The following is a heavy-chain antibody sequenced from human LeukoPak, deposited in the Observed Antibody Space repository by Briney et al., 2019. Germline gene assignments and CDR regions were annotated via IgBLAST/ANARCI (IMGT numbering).Heavy chain of an antibody. CDR1: GYSVSSSNYY. CDR3: ASKRSGGSYFDY. J-gene: IGHJ4*02. D-gene: IGHD3-16*01. CDR2: IYYSGTT. V-gene: IGHV4-61*01. Sequence: PSETLSLTCTVSGYSVSSSNYYWSWIWQSPGKGLEWIGYIYYSGTTNYNPSLKSRVTVSVDTSKNQFSLKLNSMTAADTAVYYCASKRSGGSYFDYWGRGILVTVSS.